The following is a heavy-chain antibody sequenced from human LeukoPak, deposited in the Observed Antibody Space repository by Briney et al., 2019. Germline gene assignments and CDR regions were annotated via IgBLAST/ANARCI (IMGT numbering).Heavy chain of an antibody. V-gene: IGHV4-61*08. CDR3: ARVEWFGELSPFDI. D-gene: IGHD3-10*01. J-gene: IGHJ3*02. CDR2: IYYSGST. CDR1: GDSVSRGAYY. Sequence: SETLSLTCTVSGDSVSRGAYYWSWVRQPPGEGLEWIGYIYYSGSTNYNPSLKSRVTISVDTSKNQFSLKLSSVTAADTAVYYCARVEWFGELSPFDIWGQGTMVTVSS.